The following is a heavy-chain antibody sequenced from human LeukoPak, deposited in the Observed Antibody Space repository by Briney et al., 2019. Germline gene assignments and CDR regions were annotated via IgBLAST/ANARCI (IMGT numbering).Heavy chain of an antibody. D-gene: IGHD2-15*01. CDR1: GDSITSGSSY. Sequence: SQTLSLTCTVSGDSITSGSSYWSWIRPPAGKGLEWIGRIYTTGTTNYTPFLKRRVTISADTSKNQFSMKLTSVTAADTAVYYCARVTGSVAAFVWGQGTRVTVSS. J-gene: IGHJ3*01. CDR2: IYTTGTT. CDR3: ARVTGSVAAFV. V-gene: IGHV4-61*02.